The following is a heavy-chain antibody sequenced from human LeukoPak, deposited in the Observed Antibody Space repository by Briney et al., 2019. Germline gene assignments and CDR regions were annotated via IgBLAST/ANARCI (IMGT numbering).Heavy chain of an antibody. CDR3: ARLCSGGSCYSRGSINPLP. CDR1: GYTFTGYY. D-gene: IGHD2-15*01. V-gene: IGHV1-2*02. CDR2: INPNSGGT. J-gene: IGHJ5*02. Sequence: GASVKVSCKASGYTFTGYYMHWVRQAPGQGLEWMGWINPNSGGTNYAQKFQGRVTMTRDTSISTAYMELSRLRSDDTAVYYCARLCSGGSCYSRGSINPLPWGQGTLVTVSS.